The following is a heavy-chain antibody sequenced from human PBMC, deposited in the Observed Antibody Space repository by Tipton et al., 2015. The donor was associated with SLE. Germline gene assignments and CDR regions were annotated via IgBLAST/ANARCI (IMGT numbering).Heavy chain of an antibody. CDR3: ARDLYSDTSGYPGDFDY. CDR2: IRSKAYGGTT. Sequence: SLRLSCTTSGFSFRDYALGWFRQAPGKGLDWVSFIRSKAYGGTTDYAASVKGRFAISRDDSKSVAYLEMNSLKTEDTAVYYCARDLYSDTSGYPGDFDYWGQGTLVTVSS. D-gene: IGHD3-22*01. V-gene: IGHV3-49*03. J-gene: IGHJ4*02. CDR1: GFSFRDYA.